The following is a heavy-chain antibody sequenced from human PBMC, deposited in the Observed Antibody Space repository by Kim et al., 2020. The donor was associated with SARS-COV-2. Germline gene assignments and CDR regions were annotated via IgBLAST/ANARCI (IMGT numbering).Heavy chain of an antibody. D-gene: IGHD6-25*01. J-gene: IGHJ6*02. CDR1: GGSFSGYY. CDR2: INHSGST. V-gene: IGHV4-34*01. CDR3: AGDLAAESYYYGMDV. Sequence: SETLSLTCAVYGGSFSGYYWSWIRQPPGKGLEWIGEINHSGSTNYNPSLKSRVTISVDTSKNQFSLKLSSVTAADTAVYYCAGDLAAESYYYGMDVWGQGTTVTVSS.